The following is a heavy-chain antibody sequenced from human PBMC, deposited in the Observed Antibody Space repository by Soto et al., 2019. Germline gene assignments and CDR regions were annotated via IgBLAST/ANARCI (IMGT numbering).Heavy chain of an antibody. V-gene: IGHV3-33*01. Sequence: QVQLVESGGGVVQPGRSLRLSCAVSGLAFSTYGMHWVRQAPGKGLEWVAVIWCDGSNKNYADSVKGRFTISRDNSKKMLYLQMNSLRVEDTAVYYCASRSDGFDYWGQGTLVTVSS. CDR2: IWCDGSNK. J-gene: IGHJ4*02. CDR1: GLAFSTYG. CDR3: ASRSDGFDY.